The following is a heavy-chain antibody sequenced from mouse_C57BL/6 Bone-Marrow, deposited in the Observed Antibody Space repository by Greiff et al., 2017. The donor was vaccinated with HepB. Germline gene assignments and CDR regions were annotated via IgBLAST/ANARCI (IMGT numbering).Heavy chain of an antibody. CDR3: TRGQLRPSWFAY. CDR2: ISSGGDYI. CDR1: GFTFSSYA. J-gene: IGHJ3*01. Sequence: EVQLVESGEGLVKPGGSLKLSCAASGFTFSSYAMSWVRQTPEKRLEWVAYISSGGDYIYYADTVKGRFTISRDNARNTLYLHMSSLKSEDTAMYYCTRGQLRPSWFAYWGQGTLVTVSA. D-gene: IGHD3-2*02. V-gene: IGHV5-9-1*02.